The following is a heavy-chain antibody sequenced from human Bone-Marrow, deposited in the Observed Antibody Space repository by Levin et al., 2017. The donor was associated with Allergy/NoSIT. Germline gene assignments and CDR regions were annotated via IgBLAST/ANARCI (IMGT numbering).Heavy chain of an antibody. D-gene: IGHD2-2*01. CDR2: INHSGST. Sequence: SQTLSLTCAVYGGSFSGYYWSWIRQPPGKGLEWIGEINHSGSTNYNPSLKSRVTISVDTSKNQFSLKLSSVTAADTAVYYCATYCSSTSCPHRAFDIWGQGTMVTVSS. CDR1: GGSFSGYY. J-gene: IGHJ3*02. V-gene: IGHV4-34*01. CDR3: ATYCSSTSCPHRAFDI.